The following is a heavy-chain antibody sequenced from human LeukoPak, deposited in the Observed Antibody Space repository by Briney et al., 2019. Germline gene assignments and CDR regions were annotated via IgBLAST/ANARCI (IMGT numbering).Heavy chain of an antibody. CDR2: ISGSGGST. CDR3: AKDGMATISYYFDY. CDR1: GFTFSSYA. V-gene: IGHV3-23*01. Sequence: GGSLRLSCVASGFTFSSYAMSWVRQAPGKGLEWVSAISGSGGSTYYADSVKGRFTISRDNSKNTLYLQMNSLGAEDTAVYYCAKDGMATISYYFDYWGQGTLVTVSS. D-gene: IGHD5-24*01. J-gene: IGHJ4*02.